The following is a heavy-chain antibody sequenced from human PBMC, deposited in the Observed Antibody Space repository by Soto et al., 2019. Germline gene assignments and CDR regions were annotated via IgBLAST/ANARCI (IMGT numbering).Heavy chain of an antibody. Sequence: QVQLVESGGGVVQPGRSLRLSCAASGFTFSSYGMHWVRQAPGKGLEWVAVISYDGSNKYYADSVKGRFTISRDNSKNTLYLQMNSLRAEDTAVYYCAKDSSPGLRRLPPDYWGQGTLVTVSS. CDR3: AKDSSPGLRRLPPDY. CDR2: ISYDGSNK. V-gene: IGHV3-30*18. CDR1: GFTFSSYG. D-gene: IGHD4-17*01. J-gene: IGHJ4*02.